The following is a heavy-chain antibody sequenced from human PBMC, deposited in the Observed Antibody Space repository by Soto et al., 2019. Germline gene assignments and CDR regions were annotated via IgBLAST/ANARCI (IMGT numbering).Heavy chain of an antibody. J-gene: IGHJ5*02. CDR1: GGSISSGGYY. CDR3: ARDRSTYWFDP. D-gene: IGHD3-16*01. CDR2: IYYSGST. V-gene: IGHV4-31*03. Sequence: PSETLSLTCTVSGGSISSGGYYWSWIRQHPGKGLEWIGYIYYSGSTYYNPSLKSRVTISVDTSKNQFSLKLSSVTAADTAVYYCARDRSTYWFDPWGQGTLVTVSS.